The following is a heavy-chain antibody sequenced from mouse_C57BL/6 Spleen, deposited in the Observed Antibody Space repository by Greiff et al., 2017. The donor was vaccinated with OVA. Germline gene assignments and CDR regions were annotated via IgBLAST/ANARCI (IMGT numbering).Heavy chain of an antibody. CDR1: GFTFSDYG. CDR3: ARGGLYYGYYPYYFDY. D-gene: IGHD2-3*01. CDR2: ISSGSSTI. V-gene: IGHV5-17*01. Sequence: DVKLVESGGGLVKPGGSLKLSCAATGFTFSDYGMHWVRQATEKGLEWVAYISSGSSTIYYAETVKCRFTISRDNAKNTLFLQMTSLMSEDTAMYYCARGGLYYGYYPYYFDYWGQGTTLTVSS. J-gene: IGHJ2*01.